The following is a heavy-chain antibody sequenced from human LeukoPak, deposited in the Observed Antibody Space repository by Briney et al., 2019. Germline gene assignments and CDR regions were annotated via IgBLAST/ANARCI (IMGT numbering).Heavy chain of an antibody. Sequence: GGSLSLSCVGSGFSFRSHWVNWVRQSPGKGLEWVANIKPDGSDKYYVDSARGRFTVSRDNAKNSAFLQMNSLRAEDTAIYYCATISAQTFDIWGQGTLVSVSS. V-gene: IGHV3-7*01. J-gene: IGHJ3*02. D-gene: IGHD5-24*01. CDR1: GFSFRSHW. CDR3: ATISAQTFDI. CDR2: IKPDGSDK.